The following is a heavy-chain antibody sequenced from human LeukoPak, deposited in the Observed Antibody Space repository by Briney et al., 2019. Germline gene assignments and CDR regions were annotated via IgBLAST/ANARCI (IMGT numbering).Heavy chain of an antibody. Sequence: ASVKVSCTASGYTFTGYYMHWVRRAPGQGLEWMGWINPNSGGTNSAQKFQGRVTMTRDTSISTAHMELSRLRSDDTAVYYCARGGYYDSSAYRVLDYWGQGTLVTVSS. CDR2: INPNSGGT. V-gene: IGHV1-2*02. CDR1: GYTFTGYY. D-gene: IGHD3-22*01. CDR3: ARGGYYDSSAYRVLDY. J-gene: IGHJ4*02.